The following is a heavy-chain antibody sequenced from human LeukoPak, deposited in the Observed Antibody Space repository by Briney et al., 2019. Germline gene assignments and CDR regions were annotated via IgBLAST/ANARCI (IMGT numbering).Heavy chain of an antibody. CDR1: GFTFNNFG. CDR3: AGDRTGTPIL. CDR2: IGYDESKK. J-gene: IGHJ4*02. V-gene: IGHV3-30*02. D-gene: IGHD1-1*01. Sequence: PGGSLRLSCEASGFTFNNFGMHWVRQAPGKGLEWVAFIGYDESKKYYAESVKGRFTISRDDSKNTLYLQMSALKTEDTAVYYCAGDRTGTPILWGQGTLVTVSS.